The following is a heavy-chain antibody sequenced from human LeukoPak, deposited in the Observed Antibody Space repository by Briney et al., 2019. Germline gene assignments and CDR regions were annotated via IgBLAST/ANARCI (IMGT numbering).Heavy chain of an antibody. D-gene: IGHD3-9*01. Sequence: PSETLSLTCTVSGGSISSYYWSWIRQPPGKGLEWIGHIYYSGSTSYNPSLKSRVTISVDTSKNQFSLKLSSVTAADTAVYYCARTYYDIAGYYYGMDVWGQGTTVTVSS. J-gene: IGHJ6*02. CDR1: GGSISSYY. V-gene: IGHV4-59*01. CDR2: IYYSGST. CDR3: ARTYYDIAGYYYGMDV.